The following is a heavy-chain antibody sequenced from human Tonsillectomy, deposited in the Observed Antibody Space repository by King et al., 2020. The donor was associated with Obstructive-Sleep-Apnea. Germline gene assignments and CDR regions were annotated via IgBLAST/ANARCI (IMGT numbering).Heavy chain of an antibody. D-gene: IGHD3-10*01. CDR2: INSRGRT. V-gene: IGHV3-23*04. CDR1: GFTFSNYG. CDR3: AKEGGGSVVYWVDS. Sequence: EVQLVESGGGMVQPGGSLRLSCAASGFTFSNYGISWVRQAPGKGLEWVSAINSRGRTFYRVSVRGRFTISRDNAKYTVDLQVNSLRAEDTATYYCAKEGGGSVVYWVDSWGKGTLVTVSS. J-gene: IGHJ4*02.